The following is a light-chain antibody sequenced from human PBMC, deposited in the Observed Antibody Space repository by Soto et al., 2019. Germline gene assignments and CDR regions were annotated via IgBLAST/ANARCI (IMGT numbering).Light chain of an antibody. J-gene: IGKJ3*01. Sequence: DIPMTQSPYSLSAAVGDRVTIACRASQNINTYLNWYQQKPGKAPKLLMFDAASLQSGVPSRFSGSGSRTDFTLTITSLQPEDFATYYRQQTSSAPFTFGPGTKVDIK. CDR3: QQTSSAPFT. CDR2: DAA. CDR1: QNINTY. V-gene: IGKV1-39*01.